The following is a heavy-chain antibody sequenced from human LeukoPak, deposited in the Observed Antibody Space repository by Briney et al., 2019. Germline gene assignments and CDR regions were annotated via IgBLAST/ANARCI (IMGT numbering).Heavy chain of an antibody. CDR1: GYSISSGYY. D-gene: IGHD4-17*01. Sequence: PSETLSLTCTVSGYSISSGYYWGWIRQPPGKGLEWIGSIYHSGSVYYNPSLKSRVTISVDTSKNQFSLKLSSATAADTAVYYCASTITVTTDYWGQGTLVTVSS. V-gene: IGHV4-38-2*02. CDR2: IYHSGSV. CDR3: ASTITVTTDY. J-gene: IGHJ4*02.